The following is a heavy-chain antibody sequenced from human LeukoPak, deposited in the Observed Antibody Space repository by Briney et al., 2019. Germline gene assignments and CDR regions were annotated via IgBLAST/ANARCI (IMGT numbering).Heavy chain of an antibody. D-gene: IGHD5-18*01. CDR2: ISSPGTTL. CDR3: SSGIQPRLSWFFDL. V-gene: IGHV3-11*01. CDR1: GFRFSDYY. J-gene: IGHJ2*01. Sequence: GGSLRLSCAASGFRFSDYYMTWIRQAPGQGPEWVAYISSPGTTLYYVDSVKGRCTISSDNAKNSMYLQMNSLRAEDTAVCFLSSGIQPRLSWFFDLWGRGTKVIVSS.